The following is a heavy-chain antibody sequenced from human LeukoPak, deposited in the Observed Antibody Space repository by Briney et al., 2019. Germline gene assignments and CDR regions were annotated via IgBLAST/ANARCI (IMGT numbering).Heavy chain of an antibody. CDR1: GGSLISYY. CDR3: ARCLASAGRVSFDY. D-gene: IGHD6-13*01. V-gene: IGHV4-59*08. CDR2: IYSSGGT. Sequence: SETLSLTCTVSGGSLISYYWDWIRQPPGKGLEWIGYIYSSGGTNYNPSLKSRVTISVDTSKNQFSLRLRSVTAADTARYYCARCLASAGRVSFDYWGQGTLVTVSS. J-gene: IGHJ4*02.